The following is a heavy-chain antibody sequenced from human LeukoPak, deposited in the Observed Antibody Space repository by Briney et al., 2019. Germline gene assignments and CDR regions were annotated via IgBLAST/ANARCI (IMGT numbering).Heavy chain of an antibody. CDR1: GFTFNNYA. Sequence: GGSLRLSCAASGFTFNNYAVSWVRQAPGKGLEWVSLIRGSTYYADSVKGRFTTSRDNSQKTVYLQMNSLRAEDTALYYCAKDLGGSTDYWGQGTLVTVSS. CDR3: AKDLGGSTDY. CDR2: IRGST. J-gene: IGHJ4*02. D-gene: IGHD5-12*01. V-gene: IGHV3-23*01.